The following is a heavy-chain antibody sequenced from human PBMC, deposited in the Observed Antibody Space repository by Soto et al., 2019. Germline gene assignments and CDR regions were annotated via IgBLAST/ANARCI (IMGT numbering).Heavy chain of an antibody. J-gene: IGHJ6*02. CDR1: GFTFSSYG. CDR3: AKAFFLNYYGMDV. D-gene: IGHD3-3*01. V-gene: IGHV3-30*18. Sequence: HPGGSLRLSCATSGFTFSSYGMHWVRQAPGKGLEWVAVISYDGSNKYYADSVKGRFTISRDNSKNTLYLQMNSLRAEDTAVYYCAKAFFLNYYGMDVWGQGTTVTVSS. CDR2: ISYDGSNK.